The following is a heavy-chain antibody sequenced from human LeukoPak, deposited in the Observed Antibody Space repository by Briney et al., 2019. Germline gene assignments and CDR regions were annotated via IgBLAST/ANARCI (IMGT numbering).Heavy chain of an antibody. CDR1: EFSVGSNY. D-gene: IGHD2-15*01. CDR3: ASIQGRIGYH. CDR2: IYSGGST. V-gene: IGHV3-66*01. J-gene: IGHJ5*02. Sequence: PGGSLRLSCAASEFSVGSNYMTWVRQAPGKRLEWVSLIYSGGSTYYADSVKGRFTISRDNSKNTLYLQMNSLRAEDTAVYYCASIQGRIGYHWGQGTLVTVSS.